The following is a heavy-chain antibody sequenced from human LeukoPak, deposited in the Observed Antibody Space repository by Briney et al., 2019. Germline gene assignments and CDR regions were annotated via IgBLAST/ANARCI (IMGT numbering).Heavy chain of an antibody. J-gene: IGHJ4*02. CDR1: GGTFSSFP. Sequence: SVKVSRKASGGTFSSFPIIWVRQAPGQGLEWMGGIIPIFGSANYAQKFQGRVTITADESTSTAYIELSSLRSEDTAVYYCARGRRYSGYDAFGYWGQGTLVTVSS. CDR3: ARGRRYSGYDAFGY. D-gene: IGHD5-12*01. V-gene: IGHV1-69*13. CDR2: IIPIFGSA.